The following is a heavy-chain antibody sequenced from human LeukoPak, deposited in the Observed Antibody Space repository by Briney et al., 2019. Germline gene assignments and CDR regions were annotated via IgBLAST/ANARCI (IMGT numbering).Heavy chain of an antibody. CDR3: AKVRGGIIGTQGAFDI. J-gene: IGHJ3*02. V-gene: IGHV3-30*02. CDR1: GFSFSSYA. D-gene: IGHD1-20*01. Sequence: GGSLRLSCAASGFSFSSYAMHWVRQAPGKGLEWVAYIRFDGNNKYHADSVKGRFTISRDNSKNTLYLQMNSVGAEDTAVYYCAKVRGGIIGTQGAFDIWGQGTLVTVSS. CDR2: IRFDGNNK.